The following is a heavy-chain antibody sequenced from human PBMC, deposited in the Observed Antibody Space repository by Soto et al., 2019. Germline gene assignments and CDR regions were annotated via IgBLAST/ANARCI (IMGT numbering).Heavy chain of an antibody. CDR1: GFTFSSYW. D-gene: IGHD6-19*01. CDR3: VRYSSGWWNFDY. J-gene: IGHJ4*02. V-gene: IGHV3-74*01. CDR2: INSDGSTT. Sequence: GGSLRLSCAASGFTFSSYWMHWVRQAPGKGLVWVSRINSDGSTTSYADSVKGRFTISRDNAKNTLFLQMNSLRAEDTAVYYCVRYSSGWWNFDYWGQGTLVTVSS.